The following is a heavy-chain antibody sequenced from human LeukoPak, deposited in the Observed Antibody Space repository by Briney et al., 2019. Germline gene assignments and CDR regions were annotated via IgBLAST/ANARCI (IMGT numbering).Heavy chain of an antibody. J-gene: IGHJ6*03. CDR2: ISSSGSTI. V-gene: IGHV3-11*04. CDR3: AREGCSGGSCYYNYYYMDV. D-gene: IGHD2-15*01. CDR1: GFTFSDYY. Sequence: GGSLRLFCAASGFTFSDYYMSWIRQAPGKGLEWVSYISSSGSTIYYADSVKGRFTISRDNAKNSLYLQMNSLRAEDTAVYYCAREGCSGGSCYYNYYYMDVWGKGTTVTVSS.